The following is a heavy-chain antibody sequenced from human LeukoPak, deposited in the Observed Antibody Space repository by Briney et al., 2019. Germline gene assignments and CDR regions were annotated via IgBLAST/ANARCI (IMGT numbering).Heavy chain of an antibody. CDR2: ISSSSSYI. CDR3: ARLSPDDAFDI. J-gene: IGHJ3*02. Sequence: PGGSLRLYCAASAFTFSTYSMNWVRQAPGKGLEWVSSISSSSSYIYYADSVKGRFTISRDNAKNSLYLQMNSLRAEDTAVYYCARLSPDDAFDIWGQGTMVTVSS. CDR1: AFTFSTYS. V-gene: IGHV3-21*01.